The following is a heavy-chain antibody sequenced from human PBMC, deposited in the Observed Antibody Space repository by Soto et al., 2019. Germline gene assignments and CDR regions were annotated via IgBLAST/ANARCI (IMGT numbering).Heavy chain of an antibody. Sequence: GGSLRLSCAASGFTFSNAWINWVRQAPGKGLEWVGRIKSKTDGGTPDYAAPVKGRFAISRDDSKNMVYLQMNSLKTDDTDIYYCTTDSYSSIIVVRFDYWGHGTLVTVSS. CDR3: TTDSYSSIIVVRFDY. J-gene: IGHJ4*01. CDR2: IKSKTDGGTP. D-gene: IGHD3-22*01. V-gene: IGHV3-15*07. CDR1: GFTFSNAW.